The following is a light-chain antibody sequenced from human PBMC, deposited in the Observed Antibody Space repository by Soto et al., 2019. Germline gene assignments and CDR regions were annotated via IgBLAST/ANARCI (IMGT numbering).Light chain of an antibody. J-gene: IGKJ2*01. V-gene: IGKV3-20*01. CDR1: QSVSSSY. CDR2: GAS. CDR3: QQYGSSPRT. Sequence: EIVLTQSPGTLSLSPGERATLSCRASQSVSSSYLAWYQQKPGQAPRLLIYGASSRATGIPDRFSGSGSGRDFTLNISSLEPEGFEVYYCQQYGSSPRTFGQGTKLEIK.